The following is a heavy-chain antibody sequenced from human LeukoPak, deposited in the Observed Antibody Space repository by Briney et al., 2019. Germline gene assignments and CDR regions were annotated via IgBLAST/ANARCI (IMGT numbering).Heavy chain of an antibody. CDR1: GGSFSGYY. Sequence: SETPSLTCAVYGGSFSGYYWSWIRQPPGKGLEWIGEINHSGSTNYNPSLKSRVTISVDTSKNQFSLKLSSVTAADTAVYYCARGVATIVGYYYGMDVWGQGTTVTVSS. CDR2: INHSGST. V-gene: IGHV4-34*01. J-gene: IGHJ6*02. CDR3: ARGVATIVGYYYGMDV. D-gene: IGHD5-12*01.